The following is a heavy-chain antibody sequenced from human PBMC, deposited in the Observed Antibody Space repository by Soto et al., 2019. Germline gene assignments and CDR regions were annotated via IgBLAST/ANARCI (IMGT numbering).Heavy chain of an antibody. D-gene: IGHD2-15*01. J-gene: IGHJ5*02. Sequence: PSETLSLTCTVSGGSISSGGYYWSWIRQHPGKGLEWIGYIYYSGSTYYNPSLKSRVTISVDTSKNQFSLKLSSVTAADTAVYYCARGSGYCSGGSCYQEKHNWFDPWGQGTLVTVSS. CDR1: GGSISSGGYY. CDR3: ARGSGYCSGGSCYQEKHNWFDP. CDR2: IYYSGST. V-gene: IGHV4-31*03.